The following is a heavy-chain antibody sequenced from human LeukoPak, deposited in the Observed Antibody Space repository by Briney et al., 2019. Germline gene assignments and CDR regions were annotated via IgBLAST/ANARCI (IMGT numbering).Heavy chain of an antibody. CDR3: ARMGVAAAELESYYYYYYGMDV. V-gene: IGHV1-18*01. CDR1: GYTFTSYG. CDR2: ISAYNGNT. D-gene: IGHD6-13*01. J-gene: IGHJ6*02. Sequence: ASVKVSCKASGYTFTSYGISWVRQAPGQGLEWMGWISAYNGNTNYAQKLQGRVTMTTDTSTSTAYMELRSLRSDDTAVYYCARMGVAAAELESYYYYYYGMDVWGQGTTVTVSS.